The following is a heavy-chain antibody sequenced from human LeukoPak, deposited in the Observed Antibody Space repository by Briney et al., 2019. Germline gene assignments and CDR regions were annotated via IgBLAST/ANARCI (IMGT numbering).Heavy chain of an antibody. CDR1: GSTFSSYA. J-gene: IGHJ4*02. D-gene: IGHD6-6*01. CDR2: ISGSGGST. CDR3: AKMRFEYSSSSRHFDY. Sequence: PGGSLRLSCAASGSTFSSYAMSWVRQAPGKGLEWVSAISGSGGSTYYADSVKGRSTIYRNNAKNTLYPQMNSLRAEDTAVYYCAKMRFEYSSSSRHFDYWGQGTLVTVSS. V-gene: IGHV3-23*01.